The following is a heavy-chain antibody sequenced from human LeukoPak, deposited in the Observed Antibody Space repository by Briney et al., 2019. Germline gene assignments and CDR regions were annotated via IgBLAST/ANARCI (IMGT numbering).Heavy chain of an antibody. CDR1: GGSISSSNW. J-gene: IGHJ4*02. CDR2: IYHSGST. CDR3: ARRVVGSYFMVRNF. Sequence: PSGTLSLTCAVSGGSISSSNWWSWVRQPPGQGLEWIGEIYHSGSTNYNPSLKSRVTISVDKSKNQFSLKLSSVTAADTAVYYCARRVVGSYFMVRNFWGQGTLVTVSS. V-gene: IGHV4-4*02. D-gene: IGHD3-10*01.